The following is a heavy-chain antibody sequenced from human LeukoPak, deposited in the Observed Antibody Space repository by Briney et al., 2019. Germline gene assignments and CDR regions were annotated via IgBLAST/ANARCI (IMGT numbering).Heavy chain of an antibody. Sequence: PGGSLRLSCAASGFTFSSYSMNWVRQAPGKGLEWVSSISSSSSYIYYADSVKGRFTISRDNAKNSLYLQMNSLRAEDTAVYYCARDRGGQQLYVSDYWGQGTLVTVSS. CDR3: ARDRGGQQLYVSDY. D-gene: IGHD6-13*01. V-gene: IGHV3-21*01. CDR1: GFTFSSYS. J-gene: IGHJ4*02. CDR2: ISSSSSYI.